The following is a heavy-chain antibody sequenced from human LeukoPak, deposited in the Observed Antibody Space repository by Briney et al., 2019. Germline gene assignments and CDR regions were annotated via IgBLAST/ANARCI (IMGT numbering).Heavy chain of an antibody. V-gene: IGHV4-59*01. J-gene: IGHJ6*02. CDR1: GGSISSYY. CDR2: IYYSGST. CDR3: AQGSYYYYYGMDV. Sequence: PSETLSLTCTVSGGSISSYYWSWIRQPPGKGLGWVGYIYYSGSTNYNPSLKSRVTISVDTSKNQFSLKLSSVTAADTAVYYCAQGSYYYYYGMDVWGQGTTVTVSS.